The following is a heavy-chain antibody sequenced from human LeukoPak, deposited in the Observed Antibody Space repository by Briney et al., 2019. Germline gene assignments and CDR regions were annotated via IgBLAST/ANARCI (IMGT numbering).Heavy chain of an antibody. D-gene: IGHD2-2*01. V-gene: IGHV3-21*01. CDR2: ISSSSSYI. Sequence: GGSLRLSCAASGFTFSSYEMNWVRQAPGKGLEWVSSISSSSSYIYYADSVKGRFTISRDNAKNSLYLQMISLRAEDTAVYYCARGHCSSTSCRSYGMDVWGQGTTVTVSS. CDR1: GFTFSSYE. CDR3: ARGHCSSTSCRSYGMDV. J-gene: IGHJ6*02.